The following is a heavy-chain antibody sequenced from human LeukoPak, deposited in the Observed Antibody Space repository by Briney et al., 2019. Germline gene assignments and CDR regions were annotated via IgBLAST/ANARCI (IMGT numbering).Heavy chain of an antibody. CDR1: GFTFSSYS. V-gene: IGHV3-48*01. J-gene: IGHJ6*03. Sequence: QPGGSLRLSCAASGFTFSSYSMNWVRQAPGKGLEWVSYISSSSSTIYYADSVKGRFTISRDNAKNSLYLQMNSLRAEDTAVYYCAKDDYRFGEFPQSCYMDVWGKGTTVTVSS. CDR2: ISSSSSTI. CDR3: AKDDYRFGEFPQSCYMDV. D-gene: IGHD3-10*01.